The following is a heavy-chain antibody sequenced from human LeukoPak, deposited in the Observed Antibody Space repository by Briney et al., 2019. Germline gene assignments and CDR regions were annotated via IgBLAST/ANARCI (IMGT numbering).Heavy chain of an antibody. V-gene: IGHV4-59*01. D-gene: IGHD6-13*01. J-gene: IGHJ4*02. Sequence: SETLSLTCTVSGGSISSYYWSWIRQPPGKGLEWIGYIYYSGSTNYNPSLKSRVTISVDTSKNQFSLKLSSVTAADTAMYYCARGYSSSWYDYWGQGTLVTVSS. CDR3: ARGYSSSWYDY. CDR1: GGSISSYY. CDR2: IYYSGST.